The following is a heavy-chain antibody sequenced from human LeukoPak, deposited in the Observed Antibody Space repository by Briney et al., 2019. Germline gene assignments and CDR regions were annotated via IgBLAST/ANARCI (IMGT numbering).Heavy chain of an antibody. CDR3: AREGGYCSSTSCQGWFDP. J-gene: IGHJ5*02. Sequence: ASVKVSCKASGYTFTGYYTHWVRQAPGQGLEWMGWINPNSGGTNYAQKFQGRVTMTRDTSISTAYMELSRLRSDDTAVYYCAREGGYCSSTSCQGWFDPWGQGTLVTVSS. V-gene: IGHV1-2*02. CDR1: GYTFTGYY. CDR2: INPNSGGT. D-gene: IGHD2-2*01.